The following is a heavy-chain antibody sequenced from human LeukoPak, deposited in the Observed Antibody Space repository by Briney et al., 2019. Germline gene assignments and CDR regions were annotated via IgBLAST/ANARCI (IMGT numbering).Heavy chain of an antibody. J-gene: IGHJ6*03. CDR1: GGSIGGSSYY. D-gene: IGHD6-13*01. V-gene: IGHV4-39*01. CDR3: ARRGSPTYYYLDV. CDR2: IHYSGST. Sequence: SETLSLTCTVSGGSIGGSSYYWGWIRQPPGKGLEWIGSIHYSGSTYYNPSLKSRVTISVDTSKNQFSLKLSSVTAADTAVYYCARRGSPTYYYLDVWGKGTTVTVPS.